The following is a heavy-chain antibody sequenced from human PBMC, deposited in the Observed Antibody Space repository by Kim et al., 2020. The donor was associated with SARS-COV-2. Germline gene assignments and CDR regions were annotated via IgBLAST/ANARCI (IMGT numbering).Heavy chain of an antibody. CDR3: ARSSVRGGYSSSYFQH. D-gene: IGHD3-22*01. V-gene: IGHV1-46*01. J-gene: IGHJ1*01. Sequence: TFQGRVTMTRDTSTTTVYMELSSLRSEDTAVYYCARSSVRGGYSSSYFQHWGQGTLVTVSS.